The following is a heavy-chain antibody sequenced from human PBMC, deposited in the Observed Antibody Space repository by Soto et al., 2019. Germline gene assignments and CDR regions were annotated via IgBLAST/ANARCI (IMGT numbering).Heavy chain of an antibody. V-gene: IGHV4-30-4*01. CDR2: IYYSGST. Sequence: PSETLSLTCTVSGGSISSGDYYWSWIRQPPGKGLEWIGYIYYSGSTYYNPSLKSRVTISVDTSKNQFSLKLSSVTAADTAVYYCARVRAAMAHYFDYWGQGTLVTVSS. D-gene: IGHD2-2*01. CDR1: GGSISSGDYY. J-gene: IGHJ4*02. CDR3: ARVRAAMAHYFDY.